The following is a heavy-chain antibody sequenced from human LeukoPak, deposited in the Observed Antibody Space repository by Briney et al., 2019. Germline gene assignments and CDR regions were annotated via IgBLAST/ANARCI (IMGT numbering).Heavy chain of an antibody. Sequence: PGGSLRLSCAASGFTFSSYEMNWVRQAPGKGLEWVSYISSSGSTIYYADSVKGRFTISRDNAKNSLYLQMNSLRAEDTAVYYCARELYYDFWSGYYTGGLSDWFAPWGQGTLVTVSS. V-gene: IGHV3-48*03. CDR2: ISSSGSTI. CDR1: GFTFSSYE. J-gene: IGHJ5*02. CDR3: ARELYYDFWSGYYTGGLSDWFAP. D-gene: IGHD3-3*01.